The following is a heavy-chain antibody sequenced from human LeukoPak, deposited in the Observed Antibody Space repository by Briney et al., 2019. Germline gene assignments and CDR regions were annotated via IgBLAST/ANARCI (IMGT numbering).Heavy chain of an antibody. V-gene: IGHV1-46*01. D-gene: IGHD1-26*01. CDR3: ARSSAYYNEADI. J-gene: IGHJ3*02. Sequence: ASVKVSCKTSGYSFTSYYMHWVRPAPCQGLEWMGIINPSGGSTTYAQKFQGRLTMTSDTSTSTVYMELSSLRSEDTAVYYCARSSAYYNEADIWGQGTMVTVSS. CDR2: INPSGGST. CDR1: GYSFTSYY.